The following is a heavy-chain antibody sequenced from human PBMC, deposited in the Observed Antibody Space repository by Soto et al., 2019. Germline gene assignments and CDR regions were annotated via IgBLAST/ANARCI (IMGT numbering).Heavy chain of an antibody. J-gene: IGHJ4*02. V-gene: IGHV3-7*03. CDR3: TKYRVTILTTLCH. D-gene: IGHD2-2*01. CDR2: IKQEGSEK. Sequence: PGRSLRLSCAASGFTLSSYWMSWGRHAPGKGLEWVANIKQEGSEKYYVDSVKGRFPISRDNAKNSLYLQMDSLRAEDQAVYYCTKYRVTILTTLCHWAQETRVTDSS. CDR1: GFTLSSYW.